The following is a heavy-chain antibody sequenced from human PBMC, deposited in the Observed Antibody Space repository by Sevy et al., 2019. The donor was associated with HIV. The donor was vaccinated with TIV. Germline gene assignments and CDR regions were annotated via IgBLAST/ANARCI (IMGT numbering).Heavy chain of an antibody. J-gene: IGHJ3*02. D-gene: IGHD3-16*02. CDR2: IKQDGSEK. CDR1: GFTFSSYW. CDR3: AGIRGIMITFGGVIHDAFDI. V-gene: IGHV3-7*03. Sequence: GGSLRLSCAASGFTFSSYWMSWVRQAPGKGLEWVANIKQDGSEKYYVDSVKGRFTISRDNAKNSLYLQMNSLRAEDTGVDYWAGIRGIMITFGGVIHDAFDIWGQGTMVTVSS.